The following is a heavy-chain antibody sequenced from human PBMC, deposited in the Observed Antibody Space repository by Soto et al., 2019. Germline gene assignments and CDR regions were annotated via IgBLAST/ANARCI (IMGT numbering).Heavy chain of an antibody. Sequence: SETLSLTCGVSGGTIRSPDWWTWVRQPPGKGLEWIGEIFQSGRTNYTPSLESRVTISVDKSKNQFSLTLTSVTAADTAVYFCARGRGRYSSGWSWFDPWGQGILVTVSS. CDR3: ARGRGRYSSGWSWFDP. J-gene: IGHJ5*02. CDR1: GGTIRSPDW. D-gene: IGHD6-19*01. V-gene: IGHV4-4*02. CDR2: IFQSGRT.